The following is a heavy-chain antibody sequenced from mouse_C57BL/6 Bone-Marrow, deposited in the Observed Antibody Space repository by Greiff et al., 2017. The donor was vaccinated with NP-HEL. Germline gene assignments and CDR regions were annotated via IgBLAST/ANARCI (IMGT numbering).Heavy chain of an antibody. CDR2: ISNLAYSI. D-gene: IGHD2-5*01. V-gene: IGHV5-15*01. J-gene: IGHJ4*01. CDR1: GFTFSDYG. Sequence: EVKLMESGGGLVQPGGSLKLSCAASGFTFSDYGMAWVRQAPRKGPEWVAFISNLAYSIYYADTVTGRFTISRENAKNTLYLEMSSLRSEDTAMYYCASLSYYSNPYYAMDYWGQGTSVTVSS. CDR3: ASLSYYSNPYYAMDY.